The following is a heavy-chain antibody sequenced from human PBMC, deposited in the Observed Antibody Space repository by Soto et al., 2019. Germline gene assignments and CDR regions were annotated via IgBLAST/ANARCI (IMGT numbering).Heavy chain of an antibody. CDR2: IYYSGST. J-gene: IGHJ4*02. CDR1: GGSISSGGYY. V-gene: IGHV4-31*03. D-gene: IGHD2-2*01. Sequence: SETLSLTCTVSGGSISSGGYYWSWIRQHPGKGLEWIGYIYYSGSTYYNPSLKSRVTISVDTSRNQFSLKLSSVTAADTAVYYCARNIGVVPAAIDYWGQGTLVNVSS. CDR3: ARNIGVVPAAIDY.